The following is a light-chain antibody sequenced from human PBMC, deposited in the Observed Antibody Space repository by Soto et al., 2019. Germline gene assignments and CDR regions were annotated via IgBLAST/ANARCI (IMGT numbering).Light chain of an antibody. CDR2: GAS. CDR1: QSVSTSY. Sequence: EFVLTQPPGTLSLSPGERATLSCMASQSVSTSYLARYQQKPGQAPRILINGASTRATGIPYRVSGSGSGTDFMLIISRLEPEDCAVYHCQQYGSSPPLTFGGGTKVEIK. J-gene: IGKJ4*01. CDR3: QQYGSSPPLT. V-gene: IGKV3-20*01.